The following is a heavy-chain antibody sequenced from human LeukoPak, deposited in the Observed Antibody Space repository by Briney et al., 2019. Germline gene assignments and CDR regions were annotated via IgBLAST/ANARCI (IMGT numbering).Heavy chain of an antibody. J-gene: IGHJ4*02. V-gene: IGHV3-21*01. CDR1: GFTFSSYS. Sequence: GGSLRLSCAASGFTFSSYSMNWVRQAPGKGLELVSSISSSSSYIYYADSVKGRFTISRDNAKNSLYLQMNSLRAEDTAVCYCAKEHHKPGIAAAGTPLDYWGQGTLVTVSS. D-gene: IGHD6-13*01. CDR2: ISSSSSYI. CDR3: AKEHHKPGIAAAGTPLDY.